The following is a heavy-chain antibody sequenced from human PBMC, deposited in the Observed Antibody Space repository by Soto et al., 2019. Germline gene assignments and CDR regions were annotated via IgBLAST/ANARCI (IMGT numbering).Heavy chain of an antibody. CDR1: GFTFSSYS. CDR2: FRSGGDDGTT. D-gene: IGHD3-10*01. V-gene: IGHV3-23*01. CDR3: GKKVNCAPGSQYFEN. J-gene: IGHJ1*01. Sequence: LRLSCVASGFTFSSYSMSWVRQAPGKGLEWVSGFRSGGDDGTTYYADSVKGRFTISRDNSKNTLFLQMNSLRAEDTAIYYCGKKVNCAPGSQYFENWGQGTLVTVSS.